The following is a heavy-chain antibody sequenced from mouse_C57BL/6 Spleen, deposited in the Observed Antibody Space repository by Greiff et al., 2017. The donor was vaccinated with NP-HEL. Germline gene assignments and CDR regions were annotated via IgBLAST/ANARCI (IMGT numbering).Heavy chain of an antibody. CDR3: ASPFYGSSFDV. CDR2: IDPSDSET. Sequence: QVQLQQPGAELVRPGSSVKLSCKASGYTFTSYWMQWVKQRPIQGLEWIGNIDPSDSETHYNQKFKDKATLTVDKSSSTAYMQLSSLTSEDSAVFYCASPFYGSSFDVWGTGTTVTVSS. CDR1: GYTFTSYW. V-gene: IGHV1-52*01. D-gene: IGHD1-1*01. J-gene: IGHJ1*03.